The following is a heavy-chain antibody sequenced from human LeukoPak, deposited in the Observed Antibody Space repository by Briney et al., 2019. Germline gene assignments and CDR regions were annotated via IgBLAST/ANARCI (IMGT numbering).Heavy chain of an antibody. V-gene: IGHV3-66*01. CDR2: IYSGGST. D-gene: IGHD3-10*01. Sequence: GGPLTLPCAASGFPVSHNYMMGPRRARGKGGEGVSFIYSGGSTNSPDPGKGRLPIPKENSKNTPFLQMNSLRAEDTAVYYCARETWRNTYYYGSGSYYNDNFDYWGQGTLVTISS. J-gene: IGHJ4*02. CDR1: GFPVSHNY. CDR3: ARETWRNTYYYGSGSYYNDNFDY.